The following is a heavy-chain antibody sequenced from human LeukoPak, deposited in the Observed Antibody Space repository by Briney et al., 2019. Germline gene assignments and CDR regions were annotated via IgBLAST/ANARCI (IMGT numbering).Heavy chain of an antibody. J-gene: IGHJ3*02. CDR2: ISSDDST. CDR1: GFTVSSNY. V-gene: IGHV3-53*01. Sequence: RPGGSLRLSCAASGFTVSSNYMSWVCQAPGKGLEWVSVISSDDSTFYSDSVKGRFTISRDNSKNMFYLQMNSLRAEDTAVYYCATVAAPAPACDIWGQGAMVAVSS. CDR3: ATVAAPAPACDI. D-gene: IGHD6-13*01.